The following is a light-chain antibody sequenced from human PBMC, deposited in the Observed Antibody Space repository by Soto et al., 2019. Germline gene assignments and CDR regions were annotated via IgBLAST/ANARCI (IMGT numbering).Light chain of an antibody. Sequence: QSVLTQPASVSGSPGQSITISCTGTSSDIGAYNFVSWYQQHPGKAPKLMLYDVNIRPSGVSNRFYVYKFGNTDSLTISGLQAEDEADYYCTSWTTSTTMIFGGGTKLTVL. CDR2: DVN. CDR3: TSWTTSTTMI. V-gene: IGLV2-14*03. CDR1: SSDIGAYNF. J-gene: IGLJ2*01.